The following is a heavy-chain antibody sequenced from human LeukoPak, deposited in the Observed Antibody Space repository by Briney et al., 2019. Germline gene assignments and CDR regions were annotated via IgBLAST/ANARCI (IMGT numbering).Heavy chain of an antibody. CDR2: ISSNGGST. Sequence: PGGSLRLSCSASGFTFSSYAMHWVRQAPGKGLEYVSAISSNGGSTYYADSVKGRFTISRDNSKNTLYLQMNSLRAEDTAVYYCAKTALTTVTTNFDYWGQGTLVTVSS. CDR1: GFTFSSYA. D-gene: IGHD4-11*01. V-gene: IGHV3-64D*06. J-gene: IGHJ4*02. CDR3: AKTALTTVTTNFDY.